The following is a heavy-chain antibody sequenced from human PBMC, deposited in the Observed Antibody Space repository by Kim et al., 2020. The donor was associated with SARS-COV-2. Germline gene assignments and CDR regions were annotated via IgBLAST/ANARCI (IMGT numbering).Heavy chain of an antibody. Sequence: SETLSLTCTVSGGSVSSGSYYWSWIRQPPGKGLEWIGYIYYSGSTNYNPSLKSRVTISVDTSKNQFSLKLSSVTAADTAVYYCARDRGSGSPAGRIRDYYYYYGMDVWGQGTTVTVSS. CDR1: GGSVSSGSYY. CDR3: ARDRGSGSPAGRIRDYYYYYGMDV. J-gene: IGHJ6*02. D-gene: IGHD1-26*01. V-gene: IGHV4-61*01. CDR2: IYYSGST.